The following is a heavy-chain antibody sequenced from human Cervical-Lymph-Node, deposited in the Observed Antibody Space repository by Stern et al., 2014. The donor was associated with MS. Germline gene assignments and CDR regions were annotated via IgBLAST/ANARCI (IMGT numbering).Heavy chain of an antibody. V-gene: IGHV4-30-4*01. CDR1: GGSISSGDYY. Sequence: QVQLQESGPGLVKPSQTLSLTCTVSGGSISSGDYYWSWIRQPPGKGLEWIGNIYYSGSTSYIPSIKSLFTISVDTSQTQFSLKLSSVTAADTAVYYCASANCSSTSCPNWFDPWGQGTLVTVSS. D-gene: IGHD2-2*01. J-gene: IGHJ5*02. CDR3: ASANCSSTSCPNWFDP. CDR2: IYYSGST.